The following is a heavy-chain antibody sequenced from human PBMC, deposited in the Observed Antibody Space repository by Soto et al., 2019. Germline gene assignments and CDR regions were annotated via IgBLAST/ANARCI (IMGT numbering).Heavy chain of an antibody. D-gene: IGHD3-10*01. J-gene: IGHJ6*02. Sequence: SETLSLTSAVYGGSFGGYYWSWIRQPPGKGLEWIGEINHSGSTNYNPSLKSRVTISVDTSKNQFSLKLSSVTAADTAVYYCARTGDWFGPYYYYYGMDVWGQGTTVTVSS. CDR3: ARTGDWFGPYYYYYGMDV. CDR1: GGSFGGYY. V-gene: IGHV4-34*01. CDR2: INHSGST.